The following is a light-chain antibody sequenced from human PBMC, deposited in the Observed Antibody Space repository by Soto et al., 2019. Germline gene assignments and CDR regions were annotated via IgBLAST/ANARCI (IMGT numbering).Light chain of an antibody. J-gene: IGKJ1*01. CDR1: QGIGNN. CDR2: AAS. Sequence: DIQMTQSPSAMSASVGDRVTIACRASQGIGNNLAWYQQKPGEVPKRLIFAASSLQSGVPSRFSGSGSGTEFTLTISSLQPEDFATYDCLQHNSFPRSFGQGTKVEV. CDR3: LQHNSFPRS. V-gene: IGKV1-17*03.